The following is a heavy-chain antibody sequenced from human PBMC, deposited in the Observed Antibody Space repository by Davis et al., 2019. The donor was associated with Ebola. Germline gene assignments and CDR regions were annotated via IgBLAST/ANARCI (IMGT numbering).Heavy chain of an antibody. CDR2: INPNDGRT. Sequence: AASVKVSCKASGYTFTNYYMHWVRQAPGQGLEWMGMINPNDGRTIYAQKFQGRVTITADKSTSTAYMELSSLRSEDTAVYYCARDGREIVGATGYWGQGTLVTVSS. D-gene: IGHD1-26*01. CDR1: GYTFTNYY. V-gene: IGHV1-46*01. J-gene: IGHJ4*02. CDR3: ARDGREIVGATGY.